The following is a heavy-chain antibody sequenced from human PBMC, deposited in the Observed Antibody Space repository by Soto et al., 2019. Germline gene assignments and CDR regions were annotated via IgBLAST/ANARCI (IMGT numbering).Heavy chain of an antibody. CDR3: ARHCYPSGWGYGFWFAP. CDR2: IYFSGST. J-gene: IGHJ5*02. D-gene: IGHD3-16*01. CDR1: GGSISSSNYY. V-gene: IGHV4-39*01. Sequence: QLQLQESGPGLVKPSETLSLTCTVSGGSISSSNYYWGCIRQPPGKGLEWVGNIYFSGSTHYNPSLKSRVTISVDTSGNQCPLRLRSVRAADTAVYYCARHCYPSGWGYGFWFAPWGQGTLVTVSS.